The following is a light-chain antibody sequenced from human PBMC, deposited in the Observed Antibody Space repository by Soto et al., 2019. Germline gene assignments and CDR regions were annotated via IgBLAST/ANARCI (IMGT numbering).Light chain of an antibody. Sequence: QSALTQPASVSGSPGQSITISCTGINSDLDSYVSWYPQYPGKAPKLIIYEVSHRPSGISNRFSGSKSDSTASLTISGLQAEDEADYYFNSNTLTNTWVFGGGTKVTVL. V-gene: IGLV2-14*01. CDR3: NSNTLTNTWV. CDR1: NSDLDSY. CDR2: EVS. J-gene: IGLJ3*02.